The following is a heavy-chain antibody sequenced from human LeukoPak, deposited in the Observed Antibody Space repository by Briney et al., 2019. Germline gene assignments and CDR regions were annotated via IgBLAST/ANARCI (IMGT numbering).Heavy chain of an antibody. CDR3: AKDPDMYYYDSSGYY. D-gene: IGHD3-22*01. J-gene: IGHJ4*02. CDR2: ISGSGDNT. Sequence: HPGGSLRLSCAASGFSFSSYAMSWVRQAPGKGLEWVSSISGSGDNTYYAESVKGRFTISRDNSKNTLFLQMNSLRAEDTAVYYCAKDPDMYYYDSSGYYWGQGTLVTVSS. V-gene: IGHV3-23*01. CDR1: GFSFSSYA.